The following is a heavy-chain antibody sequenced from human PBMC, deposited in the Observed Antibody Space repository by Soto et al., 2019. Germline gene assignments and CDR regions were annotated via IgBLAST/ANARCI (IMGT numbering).Heavy chain of an antibody. CDR2: IYYTGNT. CDR1: GDYISNSDYY. Sequence: PSETLSLTCTVSGDYISNSDYYWSWLRQHPGKGLGRIVYIYYTGNTYYTPSLKSRVTVSVDTSKNQFSLKLTSVTASDTAMYYCARTRAVSYYAAITYYLDYWGQGTLVTVSS. V-gene: IGHV4-31*03. CDR3: ARTRAVSYYAAITYYLDY. D-gene: IGHD2-2*01. J-gene: IGHJ4*02.